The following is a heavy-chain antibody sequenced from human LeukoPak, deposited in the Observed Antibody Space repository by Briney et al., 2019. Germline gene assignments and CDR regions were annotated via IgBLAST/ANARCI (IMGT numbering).Heavy chain of an antibody. D-gene: IGHD6-6*01. CDR1: GGTFSSYT. Sequence: ASVKVSCKASGGTFSSYTISWVRQAPGQGLEWMGRIIPILGIANYAQKFQGRVTITADKSTSTAYMELSSLRSEDTAVYYYARVLYSSSSGPWGYWGQGTLVAVSS. J-gene: IGHJ4*02. CDR2: IIPILGIA. CDR3: ARVLYSSSSGPWGY. V-gene: IGHV1-69*02.